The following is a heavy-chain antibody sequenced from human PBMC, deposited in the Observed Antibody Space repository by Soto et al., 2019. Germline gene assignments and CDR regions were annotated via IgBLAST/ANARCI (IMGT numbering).Heavy chain of an antibody. CDR1: GLSFSDYY. Sequence: QVALVESGGGLVKPGGSLRLSCAASGLSFSDYYMSWIRQAPGKGLEWIAYITSSSSTIYYADSVKGRLTISRKDAKNSLYLQLDTLRAEDTAVYYCATVFRSSNPHYWGQGPLVTVSS. CDR2: ITSSSSTI. V-gene: IGHV3-11*01. J-gene: IGHJ4*02. D-gene: IGHD3-10*02. CDR3: ATVFRSSNPHY.